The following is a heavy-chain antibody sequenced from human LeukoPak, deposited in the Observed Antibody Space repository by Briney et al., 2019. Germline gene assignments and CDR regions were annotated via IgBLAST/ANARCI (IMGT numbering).Heavy chain of an antibody. CDR2: IYSGGST. Sequence: GGSLRLSCAASGFTVSSNYMSWVRQAPGKGLEWVSVIYSGGSTYYADSVKGRFTISRDNSKNTLYLQMNSLRAEDTAVYYCARDLLGGSLDYWGQGTLVTVSS. D-gene: IGHD1-26*01. CDR1: GFTVSSNY. V-gene: IGHV3-66*01. CDR3: ARDLLGGSLDY. J-gene: IGHJ4*02.